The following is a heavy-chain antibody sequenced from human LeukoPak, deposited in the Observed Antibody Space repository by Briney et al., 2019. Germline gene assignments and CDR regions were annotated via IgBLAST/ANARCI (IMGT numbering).Heavy chain of an antibody. V-gene: IGHV3-64D*06. J-gene: IGHJ5*02. D-gene: IGHD6-19*01. Sequence: GGSLRLSCSASGFTFSSYAMHWVRQAPGKGLEYVSTISSNGGSTYYADSVKGRFTISRDNSKNTLYLQMSSLRAEDTAAYYCVKDLAVAGFTNWFDPWGQGTLVTVPS. CDR3: VKDLAVAGFTNWFDP. CDR2: ISSNGGST. CDR1: GFTFSSYA.